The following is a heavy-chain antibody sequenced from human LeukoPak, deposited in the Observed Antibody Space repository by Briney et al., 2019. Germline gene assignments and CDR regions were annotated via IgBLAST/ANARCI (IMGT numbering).Heavy chain of an antibody. CDR1: GFTFSSYG. V-gene: IGHV3-73*01. CDR3: TFGSCSSTSCYPRFDP. J-gene: IGHJ5*02. D-gene: IGHD2-2*01. Sequence: GGSLRLSCAASGFTFSSYGMSWVRQASGKGLEWVGRIRGKTNTYATAYAASVKGRFTISRDDSKNTAYLQMNSLKTEDTAVYYCTFGSCSSTSCYPRFDPWGQGTLVTVSS. CDR2: IRGKTNTYAT.